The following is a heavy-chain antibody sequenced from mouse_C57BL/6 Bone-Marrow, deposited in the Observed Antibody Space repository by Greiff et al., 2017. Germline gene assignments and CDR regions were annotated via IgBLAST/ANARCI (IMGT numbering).Heavy chain of an antibody. V-gene: IGHV1-54*01. CDR1: GYAFTNYL. CDR2: INPGSGGT. D-gene: IGHD3-2*02. CDR3: ARRGQLRLPWFAF. Sequence: QVQLQQSGAELVRPGTSVKVSCKASGYAFTNYLIEWVKQRPGQGLEWIGVINPGSGGTNYNEKFKGKATLTADKSSSTAYMQLSSLTSEDSAVYFCARRGQLRLPWFAFWAQETLVSVSA. J-gene: IGHJ3*01.